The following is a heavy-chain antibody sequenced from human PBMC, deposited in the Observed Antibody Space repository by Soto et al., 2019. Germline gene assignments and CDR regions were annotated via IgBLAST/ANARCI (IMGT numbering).Heavy chain of an antibody. J-gene: IGHJ4*02. CDR1: GFTFSSYG. V-gene: IGHV3-30*18. CDR2: ISYDGGNK. Sequence: QVQLVESGGGVVQPGRSLRLSCAASGFTFSSYGMHWVRQAPGKGLEWVAAISYDGGNKYYADSVKGRFTISRDNSKNTLYLQMNSLRAEDTAVYYCTKGLWFGESPDYWGQGTPVTVSS. CDR3: TKGLWFGESPDY. D-gene: IGHD3-10*01.